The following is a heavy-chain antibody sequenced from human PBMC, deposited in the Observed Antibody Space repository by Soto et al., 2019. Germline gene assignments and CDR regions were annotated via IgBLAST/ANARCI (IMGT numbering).Heavy chain of an antibody. CDR2: IKQDGSEK. CDR3: ARDQRRRGIAAAGTVPDYYYGMDV. CDR1: GFTFSSYW. Sequence: GGSLRLSCAASGFTFSSYWMSWVRQAPGKGLEWVANIKQDGSEKYYVDSVKGRFTISRDNAKNSLYLQMNSLRAEDTAVYYCARDQRRRGIAAAGTVPDYYYGMDVWGQGTTVTVSS. V-gene: IGHV3-7*05. J-gene: IGHJ6*02. D-gene: IGHD6-13*01.